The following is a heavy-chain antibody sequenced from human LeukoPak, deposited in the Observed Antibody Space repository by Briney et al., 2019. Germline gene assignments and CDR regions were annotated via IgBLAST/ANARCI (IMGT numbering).Heavy chain of an antibody. Sequence: SETLSLTCAVYGGSFSGYYWSWIRQPPGKGLEWIGEINHSGSTNYNPSLKSRVTISVDTSKNQFSLKLSSVTAADTAVYYCARDWGSSSSLFWFDPWGQGTLVTVSS. CDR2: INHSGST. D-gene: IGHD6-6*01. J-gene: IGHJ5*02. CDR3: ARDWGSSSSLFWFDP. V-gene: IGHV4-34*01. CDR1: GGSFSGYY.